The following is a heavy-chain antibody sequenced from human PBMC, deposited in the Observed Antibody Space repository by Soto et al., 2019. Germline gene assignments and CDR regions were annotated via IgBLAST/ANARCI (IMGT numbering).Heavy chain of an antibody. CDR3: AKGMYYYDSSGYRLFDY. V-gene: IGHV3-23*01. CDR1: GFTFRNYA. CDR2: ISVSGGTT. J-gene: IGHJ4*02. D-gene: IGHD3-22*01. Sequence: GGSLRLSCAASGFTFRNYAMNWVRQAPGKGLEWVSGISVSGGTTYYADSVKGRFTVSRDNSKITVYLQMNSLRAEDTAVYFCAKGMYYYDSSGYRLFDYWGQGTLLTVPQ.